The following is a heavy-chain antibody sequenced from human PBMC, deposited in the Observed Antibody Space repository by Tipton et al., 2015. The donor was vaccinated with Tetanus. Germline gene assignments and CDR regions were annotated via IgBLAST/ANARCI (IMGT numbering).Heavy chain of an antibody. CDR3: AKVRGTLRYSFDN. CDR1: GFTFGHYP. V-gene: IGHV3-23*01. D-gene: IGHD1-26*01. J-gene: IGHJ4*02. CDR2: IAGTAGST. Sequence: SLRLSCEASGFTFGHYPMAWVRQAPGKGLEWVSGIAGTAGSTYYRDSVRGRFTVSRDNVGNTLYLQMNSLRAEDTARYYCAKVRGTLRYSFDNWGQGTLVTVSS.